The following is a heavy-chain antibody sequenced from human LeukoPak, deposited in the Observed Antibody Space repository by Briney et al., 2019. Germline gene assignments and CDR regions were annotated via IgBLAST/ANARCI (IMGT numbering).Heavy chain of an antibody. CDR1: GGSFSGYY. CDR3: ARARPPSTIQPQRPGGYFYMDL. V-gene: IGHV4-34*01. J-gene: IGHJ6*03. D-gene: IGHD5-18*01. Sequence: KPSETLSLTCAVYGGSFSGYYWSWIRQPPGRGLEWIGEINHSGSTNYNPSLKSRVTISLDTSKNQFSLKLSSVTDADTAVYYCARARPPSTIQPQRPGGYFYMDLSGNGTTVTVSS. CDR2: INHSGST.